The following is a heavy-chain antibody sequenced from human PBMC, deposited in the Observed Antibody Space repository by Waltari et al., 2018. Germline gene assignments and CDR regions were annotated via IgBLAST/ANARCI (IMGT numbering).Heavy chain of an antibody. V-gene: IGHV4-30-2*05. Sequence: QLQLQESGSGLVKPSPTLSLTCTVSGGSIAGGGYSWAWIRQPPGKGLECIGYIEHYGSTDSTPSLKSRVRLSVDLSNNQFSLRLTAVTATDTAVYYCARSGGSLCHWFDPWGQGTLGTVSS. CDR2: IEHYGST. CDR1: GGSIAGGGYS. CDR3: ARSGGSLCHWFDP. D-gene: IGHD3-16*01. J-gene: IGHJ5*02.